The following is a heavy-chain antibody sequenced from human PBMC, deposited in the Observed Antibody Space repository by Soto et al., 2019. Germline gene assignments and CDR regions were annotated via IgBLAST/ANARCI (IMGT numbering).Heavy chain of an antibody. CDR2: IYYNEKT. CDR3: ASTYSSGWLPLDF. J-gene: IGHJ4*02. D-gene: IGHD6-19*01. Sequence: PSETLSLTCTVSGGSISIYYWTWIRQPPGKGLEFIGHIYYNEKTNYNPSLKNRVTISVDTSKTQFFLKLGSVTAADTAVYYCASTYSSGWLPLDFWGQGTLVTVSS. V-gene: IGHV4-59*08. CDR1: GGSISIYY.